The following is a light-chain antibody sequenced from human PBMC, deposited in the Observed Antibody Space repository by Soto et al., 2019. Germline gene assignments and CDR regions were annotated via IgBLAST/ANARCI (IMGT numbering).Light chain of an antibody. Sequence: IVLTQSPGTLPLSPGQRATLSCRASQSVSSGYLAWYQQKPGQAPSLLIYGASSRATGIPDRFSGSGSGTEFTLTISRLEPEDFAAYFCQQYSNSPQTFGQGTKVDI. V-gene: IGKV3-20*01. J-gene: IGKJ1*01. CDR3: QQYSNSPQT. CDR2: GAS. CDR1: QSVSSGY.